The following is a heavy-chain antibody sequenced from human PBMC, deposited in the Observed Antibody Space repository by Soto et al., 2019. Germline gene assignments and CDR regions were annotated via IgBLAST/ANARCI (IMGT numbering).Heavy chain of an antibody. CDR2: ISSSSSYI. V-gene: IGHV3-21*01. J-gene: IGHJ4*02. CDR3: AKAQPVQYPGSDY. CDR1: GFTFSSYS. Sequence: GGSLRLSCAASGFTFSSYSMNWVRQAPGKGLEWVSSISSSSSYIYYADSVKGRFTISRDNAKNSLYLQMNSLRAEDTAVYYCAKAQPVQYPGSDYWGQGTLVTVSS. D-gene: IGHD1-26*01.